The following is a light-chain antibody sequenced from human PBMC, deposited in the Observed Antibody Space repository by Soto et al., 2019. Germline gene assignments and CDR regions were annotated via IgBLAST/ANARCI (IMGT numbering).Light chain of an antibody. V-gene: IGKV2-24*01. CDR1: QSLVDSDGNTY. Sequence: IVMTQTPLSSAVILGQPASISCRSTQSLVDSDGNTYLSWLHQRPGQPPRLLIYKVSNRLSGVPDRFSGSGAGTYFTLRISRVEADDVGLYYCMQATQFPWTFGQGTRVEIK. CDR3: MQATQFPWT. J-gene: IGKJ1*01. CDR2: KVS.